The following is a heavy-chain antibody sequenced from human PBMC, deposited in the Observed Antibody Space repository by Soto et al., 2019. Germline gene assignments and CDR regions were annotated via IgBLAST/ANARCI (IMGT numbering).Heavy chain of an antibody. D-gene: IGHD3-9*01. J-gene: IGHJ4*02. V-gene: IGHV3-23*01. Sequence: GGSLRLSCAASGFTFSSYAMSWFRQAPGKGLEWVSAISGSGGSTYYADSVKGRFTISRDNSKNTLYLQMNSLRAEDTAVYYCAKERYFDWLLPKSGYFAYWGQGTLVTVSS. CDR3: AKERYFDWLLPKSGYFAY. CDR1: GFTFSSYA. CDR2: ISGSGGST.